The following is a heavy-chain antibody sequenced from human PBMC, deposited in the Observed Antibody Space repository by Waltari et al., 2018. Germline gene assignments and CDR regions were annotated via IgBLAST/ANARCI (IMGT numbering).Heavy chain of an antibody. CDR1: GGTFSSYA. Sequence: QVQLVQSGAEVKKPGSSVKVSCKASGGTFSSYAISWVRQAPGQGLGWMGGIIPILGTTNYAQKFQGRVPITADKSTSQAYMGLSSLRSEDTAVYYCAGGTVAMGFIAAAVGNWFDPWGQGTLVTVSS. J-gene: IGHJ5*02. V-gene: IGHV1-69*06. CDR3: AGGTVAMGFIAAAVGNWFDP. CDR2: IIPILGTT. D-gene: IGHD6-13*01.